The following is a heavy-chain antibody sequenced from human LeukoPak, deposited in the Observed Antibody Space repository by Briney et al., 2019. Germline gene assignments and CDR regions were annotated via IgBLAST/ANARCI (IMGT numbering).Heavy chain of an antibody. J-gene: IGHJ3*02. D-gene: IGHD5-12*01. V-gene: IGHV1-69*04. CDR1: GYKFNNFG. CDR2: IIPILGIA. CDR3: ARPNIEWLQPNDAFDI. Sequence: SVKVSCKASGYKFNNFGISWVRQAPGQGLEWMGRIIPILGIANYAQKFQGRVTITADKSTSTAYMELSSLRSEDTAVYYCARPNIEWLQPNDAFDIWGQGTMVTVSS.